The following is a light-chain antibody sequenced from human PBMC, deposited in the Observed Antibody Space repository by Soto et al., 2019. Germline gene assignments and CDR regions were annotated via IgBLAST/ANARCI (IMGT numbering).Light chain of an antibody. CDR2: GAS. V-gene: IGKV3-20*01. CDR1: QSVSSSY. CDR3: QQYDKWPPQT. Sequence: IVLTQSPGTRSLSPGERASLSCRASQSVSSSYLAWYQQKPAQAPRLLIYGASTRATGIPARFSGSGCGTEFILPISSLQPEDFLVYYCQQYDKWPPQTFGQGTKVDIK. J-gene: IGKJ1*01.